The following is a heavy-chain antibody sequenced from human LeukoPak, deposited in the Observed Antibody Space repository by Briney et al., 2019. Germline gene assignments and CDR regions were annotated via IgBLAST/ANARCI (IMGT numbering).Heavy chain of an antibody. CDR1: GFTFSSYD. CDR2: IGTAGDT. D-gene: IGHD6-19*01. Sequence: GGSLRLSCAASGFTFSSYDMHWVRQATGKGLEWVSAIGTAGDTYYPGSVKGRFTISRENAKNSLYLQMNSLRAEDTAAYYCARVGYSSGWTGGPNDYWGQGTLVTVSS. J-gene: IGHJ4*02. CDR3: ARVGYSSGWTGGPNDY. V-gene: IGHV3-13*01.